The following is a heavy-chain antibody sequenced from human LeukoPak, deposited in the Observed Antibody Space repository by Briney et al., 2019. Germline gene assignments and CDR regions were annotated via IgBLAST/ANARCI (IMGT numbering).Heavy chain of an antibody. CDR1: GYTFTSHG. D-gene: IGHD5-24*01. V-gene: IGHV1-18*01. J-gene: IGHJ6*02. CDR2: ISCYNGDT. Sequence: ASVKVSCKASGYTFTSHGISWVRQAPGQGLEWMGWISCYNGDTKYTQNLQGRVTMTTDTSTSTAYMELRSLRSDDTAVYYCARGIEMAPPYYYYGMDVWGQGTTVTVSS. CDR3: ARGIEMAPPYYYYGMDV.